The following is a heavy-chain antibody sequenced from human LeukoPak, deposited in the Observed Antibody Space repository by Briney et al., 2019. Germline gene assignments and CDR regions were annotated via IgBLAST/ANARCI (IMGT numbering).Heavy chain of an antibody. V-gene: IGHV1-69*13. Sequence: SVKVSCKTSGGTLSNFAISWVRQAPGQGLEWMGGIIPIFGTSIYAQRFQGRVTITADESTNTVYMELNSLSSEDTAVYYCARSSTESPSSHYYYIYMDVWGKGTTVTVSS. CDR2: IIPIFGTS. CDR3: ARSSTESPSSHYYYIYMDV. CDR1: GGTLSNFA. J-gene: IGHJ6*03.